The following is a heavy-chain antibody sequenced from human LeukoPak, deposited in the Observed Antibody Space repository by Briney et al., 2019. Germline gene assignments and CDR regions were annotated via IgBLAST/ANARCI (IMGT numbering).Heavy chain of an antibody. V-gene: IGHV4-61*02. CDR3: ARGRKVAGHVDY. J-gene: IGHJ4*02. CDR1: GGSICSGSYY. CDR2: IYTSGST. D-gene: IGHD2-15*01. Sequence: SQTLSLTCTVSGGSICSGSYYWSWIRQPAGKGLEWIGRIYTSGSTNYNPSLKSRDTISVDTSKNQVSQKLISGTAADTAVYYCARGRKVAGHVDYWGQGTLVTVSS.